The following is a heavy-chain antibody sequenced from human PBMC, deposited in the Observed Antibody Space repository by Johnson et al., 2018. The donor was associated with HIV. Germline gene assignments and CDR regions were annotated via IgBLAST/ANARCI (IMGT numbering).Heavy chain of an antibody. CDR2: IDWNGANT. D-gene: IGHD1-26*01. CDR1: GFRFHEYG. CDR3: AREVSLRVGATLPPSYAFDI. J-gene: IGHJ3*02. V-gene: IGHV3-20*04. Sequence: VQLVEPGGGVVRPGESLRLSSAASGFRFHEYGMTWVRQVPGKGPEWVSGIDWNGANTGYVDSMKGRFTISRVNAKNCLYLQMNSLRPEDTALYYCAREVSLRVGATLPPSYAFDIWGQGTLVSVSS.